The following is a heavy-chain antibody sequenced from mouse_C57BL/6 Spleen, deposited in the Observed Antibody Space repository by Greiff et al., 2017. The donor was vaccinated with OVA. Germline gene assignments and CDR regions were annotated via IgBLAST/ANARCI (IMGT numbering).Heavy chain of an antibody. J-gene: IGHJ4*01. D-gene: IGHD4-1*01. CDR2: IWSGGST. Sequence: VQLQESGPGLVQPSQSLSITCTVSGFSLTSYGVHWVRQSPGKGLEWLGVIWSGGSTDYNAAFISRLGISKDNSKSQVFFKMNSLQADDTAIYYCARKNWDAYAMDYWGQGTSVTVSS. CDR3: ARKNWDAYAMDY. V-gene: IGHV2-2*01. CDR1: GFSLTSYG.